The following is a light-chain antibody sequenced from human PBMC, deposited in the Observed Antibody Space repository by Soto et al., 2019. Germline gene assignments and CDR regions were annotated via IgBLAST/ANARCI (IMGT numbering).Light chain of an antibody. Sequence: QLVLTQPASVSGSPGQSITISCTGTSSDVGGYNYVSWYQQHPGKAPKLMIYEVSNRPSGVPDRFSGSMSGTSASLAISGLQSEDEADYYCAAWDDSLNGPVFGGGTKLTVL. CDR1: SSDVGGYNY. CDR3: AAWDDSLNGPV. J-gene: IGLJ3*02. CDR2: EVS. V-gene: IGLV2-14*01.